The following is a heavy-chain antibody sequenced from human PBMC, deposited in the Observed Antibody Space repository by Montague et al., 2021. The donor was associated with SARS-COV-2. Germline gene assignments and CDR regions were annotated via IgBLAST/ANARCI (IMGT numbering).Heavy chain of an antibody. Sequence: SETLSLTCAVFDGSFSDFYWSWIRQPPGEGLEWIREINHSGTTYXNPSLKSRVTISVDTPKNQFSLKLNSVTAADAAVYYCASGDDNGSGYLDVWGKGTTVTVSS. D-gene: IGHD1-26*01. J-gene: IGHJ6*03. CDR1: DGSFSDFY. CDR2: INHSGTT. CDR3: ASGDDNGSGYLDV. V-gene: IGHV4-34*01.